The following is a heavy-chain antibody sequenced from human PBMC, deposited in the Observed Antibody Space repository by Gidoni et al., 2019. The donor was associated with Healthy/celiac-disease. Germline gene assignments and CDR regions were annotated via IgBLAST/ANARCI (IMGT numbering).Heavy chain of an antibody. J-gene: IGHJ4*02. CDR1: GFTFSSYS. V-gene: IGHV3-21*01. D-gene: IGHD4-17*01. CDR3: ARGGPGYGGNADDYYFDY. CDR2: ISSSSSYI. Sequence: EVQLVESGGGLVTPGGSLRLSCAASGFTFSSYSMNWVRQAPGKGLEWVSSISSSSSYIYYADSVKGRFTISRDNAKNSLYLQMNSLRAEDTAVYYCARGGPGYGGNADDYYFDYWGQGTLVTVSS.